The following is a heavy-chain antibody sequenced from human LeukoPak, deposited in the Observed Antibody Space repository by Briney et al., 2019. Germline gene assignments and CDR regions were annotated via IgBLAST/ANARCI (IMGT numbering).Heavy chain of an antibody. CDR1: GYTFTSYG. J-gene: IGHJ4*02. Sequence: GASVKVSCKASGYTFTSYGISWVRQAPGQGLEWMGWISAYDGNTNYAQKLQGRVTMTTDTSTSTAYMELRSLRSDDTAVYYCARSFPYSSGWRPVDYWGQGTLVTVSS. CDR2: ISAYDGNT. V-gene: IGHV1-18*01. D-gene: IGHD6-19*01. CDR3: ARSFPYSSGWRPVDY.